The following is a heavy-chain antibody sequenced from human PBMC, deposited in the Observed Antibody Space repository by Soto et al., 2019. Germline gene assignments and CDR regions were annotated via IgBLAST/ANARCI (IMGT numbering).Heavy chain of an antibody. D-gene: IGHD1-1*01. J-gene: IGHJ4*02. CDR3: ARGRNWNDVNYVDY. CDR2: IIPSFGTA. V-gene: IGHV1-69*01. CDR1: GGTFSSYA. Sequence: QVQLVQSGAEVKKPGSSVKVSCKASGGTFSSYAISWVRQAPGQGLEWMGGIIPSFGTANYAQKIQGRVTINADESTSTDYMELSSLRTEDTAGYYCARGRNWNDVNYVDYWGEGTLVVVSS.